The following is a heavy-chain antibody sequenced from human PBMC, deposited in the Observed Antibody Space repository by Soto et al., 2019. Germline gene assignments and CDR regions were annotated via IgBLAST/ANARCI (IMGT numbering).Heavy chain of an antibody. CDR3: AKDGSHNFDY. D-gene: IGHD1-26*01. J-gene: IGHJ4*02. Sequence: QVQLVESGGGVVKPGRSLRLSCAASGFTFSHYAMHWVRQAPGKGLEWVALMSYDGRNEYYADSVKGRFTISRDNSKNTLYLQMNSLRAEDTAVYYCAKDGSHNFDYWGQGTLVTVSS. CDR1: GFTFSHYA. CDR2: MSYDGRNE. V-gene: IGHV3-30*18.